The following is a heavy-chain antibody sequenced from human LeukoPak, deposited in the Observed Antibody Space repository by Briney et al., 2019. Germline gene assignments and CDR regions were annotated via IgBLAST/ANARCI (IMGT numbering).Heavy chain of an antibody. CDR1: GFTFSSYG. V-gene: IGHV3-30*03. D-gene: IGHD3-9*01. CDR2: ISYDGKNM. J-gene: IGHJ4*02. Sequence: PGGSLRLSCAASGFTFSSYGMHWVRQAPGKGLEWVAVISYDGKNMYYADSVKGRFTISRDNSQNTLYLQMNNLRVEDTGVYYCASYDILTGYHSPFDYWGQGSLVTVSS. CDR3: ASYDILTGYHSPFDY.